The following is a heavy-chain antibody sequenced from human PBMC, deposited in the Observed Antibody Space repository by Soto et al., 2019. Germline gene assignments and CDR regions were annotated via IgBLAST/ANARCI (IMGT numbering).Heavy chain of an antibody. CDR3: ARVAELRNWFDP. CDR2: IIPIFGTA. CDR1: GGTFSSYS. D-gene: IGHD1-26*01. J-gene: IGHJ5*02. Sequence: SVKVSCKASGGTFSSYSISWVRQAPGQGLEWMGGIIPIFGTANYAQKFQGRVTITADKSTSTAYMELSSLRSEDTAVYYCARVAELRNWFDPWGQGTLVTVSS. V-gene: IGHV1-69*06.